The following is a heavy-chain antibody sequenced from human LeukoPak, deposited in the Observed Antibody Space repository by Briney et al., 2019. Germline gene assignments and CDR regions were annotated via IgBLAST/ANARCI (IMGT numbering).Heavy chain of an antibody. V-gene: IGHV4-38-2*01. CDR2: IYHSGST. J-gene: IGHJ5*02. Sequence: SETLSLTCGVSGYSVSSGYYWGWIQPPPGKGLEWIGGIYHSGSTYYNPSLKSRVIISVDTSKNQFSLRLSSVTAADTAVYYCARRIANYYDSSGYYRNWFDPWGQGTLVTVSS. CDR3: ARRIANYYDSSGYYRNWFDP. D-gene: IGHD3-22*01. CDR1: GYSVSSGYY.